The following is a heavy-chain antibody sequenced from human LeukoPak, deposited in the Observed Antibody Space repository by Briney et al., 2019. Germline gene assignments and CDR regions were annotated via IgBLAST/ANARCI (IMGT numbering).Heavy chain of an antibody. CDR3: ARESFNI. J-gene: IGHJ3*02. CDR1: GFTFSTST. V-gene: IGHV3-30*04. Sequence: GGSLRLSCAASGFTFSTSTMHWVRQAPGKGLEWVAGMSYDGSHKYYVDSVRGRFTISRDNSKNTLYLEMNTLGGEDTAVYHCARESFNIWGQGTMATVSS. CDR2: MSYDGSHK.